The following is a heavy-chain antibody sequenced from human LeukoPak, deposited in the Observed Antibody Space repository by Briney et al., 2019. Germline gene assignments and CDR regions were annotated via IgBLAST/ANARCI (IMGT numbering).Heavy chain of an antibody. V-gene: IGHV3-73*01. CDR3: TRLEEVGPSLDY. CDR1: GFTFSGSA. Sequence: GGSLRLSCAASGFTFSGSAIHWVRQASGKGLEWVGRIRSKANNYATAYAASVKGRFIVSRDDSQNTAYLQMNSLKIEDTAVYYCTRLEEVGPSLDYWGQGTLVSVAS. D-gene: IGHD3/OR15-3a*01. CDR2: IRSKANNYAT. J-gene: IGHJ4*02.